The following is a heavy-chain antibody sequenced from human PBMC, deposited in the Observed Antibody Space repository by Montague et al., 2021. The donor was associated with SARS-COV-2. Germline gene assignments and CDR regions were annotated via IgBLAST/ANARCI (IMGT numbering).Heavy chain of an antibody. J-gene: IGHJ4*02. Sequence: SETLSLTCTVSGGSITSSNYYWGWIRQPPGKGLEWIGSISYSGSTYYNPSLKSRVTISVDTSKHQFSLRLSSVTAADTAVYYCARVGSNGWYAPGYFDYWGQGTLVTVSS. CDR3: ARVGSNGWYAPGYFDY. V-gene: IGHV4-39*01. CDR1: GGSITSSNYY. CDR2: ISYSGST. D-gene: IGHD6-19*01.